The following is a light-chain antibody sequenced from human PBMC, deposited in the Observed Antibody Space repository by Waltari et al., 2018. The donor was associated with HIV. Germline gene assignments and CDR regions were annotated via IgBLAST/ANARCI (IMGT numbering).Light chain of an antibody. CDR1: TAVVTSAHY. V-gene: IGLV7-43*01. Sequence: QTVVTQESSLTVSPGGTVTLTCAASTAVVTSAHYANWFQQKPGQAPRTLIYSPKNKHSWTPARFSGSHLGGKAALTLSGAQPEDEGDYYCLLSFGGSQVFGGGTKLTVL. CDR3: LLSFGGSQV. CDR2: SPK. J-gene: IGLJ3*02.